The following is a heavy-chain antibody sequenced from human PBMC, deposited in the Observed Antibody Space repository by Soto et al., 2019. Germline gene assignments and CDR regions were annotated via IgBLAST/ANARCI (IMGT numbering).Heavy chain of an antibody. V-gene: IGHV4-59*01. CDR2: IFYSGST. J-gene: IGHJ3*02. CDR1: GGSISSYY. Sequence: PSETLSLTCTVSGGSISSYYWSWIRQPPGKGLEWIGYIFYSGSTNYNPSLKSRVTISVDTSKNQFSLKLSSVTAADTAVYYCARRYGSAFEIWGHGTMVTVSS. D-gene: IGHD4-17*01. CDR3: ARRYGSAFEI.